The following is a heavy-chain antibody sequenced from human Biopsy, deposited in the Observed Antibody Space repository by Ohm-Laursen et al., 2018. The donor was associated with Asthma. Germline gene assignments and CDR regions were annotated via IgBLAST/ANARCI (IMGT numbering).Heavy chain of an antibody. CDR2: IIPMYGVP. J-gene: IGHJ6*02. CDR1: GYTFISYA. D-gene: IGHD3-16*01. V-gene: IGHV1-69*13. CDR3: ARVDAIMISGDFYFYSGFDL. Sequence: SVKVSCKASGYTFISYAIHWVRQAPGQRLEWMGGIIPMYGVPKVAQKFQGRVTITADESTSTAYMEMSSLRSEDTAVYYCARVDAIMISGDFYFYSGFDLWGQGTTVRVSS.